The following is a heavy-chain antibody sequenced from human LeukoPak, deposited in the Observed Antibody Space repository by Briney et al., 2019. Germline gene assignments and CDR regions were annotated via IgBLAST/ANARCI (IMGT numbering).Heavy chain of an antibody. D-gene: IGHD3-10*01. CDR3: ARDSSGGSYYKNLPDY. CDR1: GIRFNDYW. Sequence: GGSLRLSCTVSGIRFNDYWMSWVRQAPGKGLEWVANIKEDGGEMYYVDSVKGRFIISRDNAKNSLYLQMNSLRAEDTAVYYCARDSSGGSYYKNLPDYWGQGTLVTVSS. J-gene: IGHJ4*02. V-gene: IGHV3-7*01. CDR2: IKEDGGEM.